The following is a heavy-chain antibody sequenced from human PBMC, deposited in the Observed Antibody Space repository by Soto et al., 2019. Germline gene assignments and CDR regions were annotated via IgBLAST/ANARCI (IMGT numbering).Heavy chain of an antibody. CDR1: GFTFNSAW. D-gene: IGHD6-13*01. Sequence: PGGSLRLSCAASGFTFNSAWMTWVRQAPGKGLEWVARIKSRIEGGTIDYAAPVKGRFAISRDDSENALYLQLNSLKTEDTAVYYCTTGIAPHGIFIPYLGQGTLVTVSS. CDR2: IKSRIEGGTI. J-gene: IGHJ4*02. CDR3: TTGIAPHGIFIPY. V-gene: IGHV3-15*01.